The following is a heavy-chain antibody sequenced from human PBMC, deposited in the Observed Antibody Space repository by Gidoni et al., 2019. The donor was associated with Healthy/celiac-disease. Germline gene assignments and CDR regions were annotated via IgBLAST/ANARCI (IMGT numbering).Heavy chain of an antibody. J-gene: IGHJ2*01. Sequence: EVQLLESGGGLVQPGGSLRLSCAASGFTFSSYAMSWVRQAPGKGLEWVSASSGSGGSTYYADSVKGRFTISRDNSKNTLYLQMNSLRAEDTAVYYCANQLDYYDSSGYLDWYFDLWGRGTLVTVSS. CDR3: ANQLDYYDSSGYLDWYFDL. CDR1: GFTFSSYA. D-gene: IGHD3-22*01. CDR2: SSGSGGST. V-gene: IGHV3-23*01.